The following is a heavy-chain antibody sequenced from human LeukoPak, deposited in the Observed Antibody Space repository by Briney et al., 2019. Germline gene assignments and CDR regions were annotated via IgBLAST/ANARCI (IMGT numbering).Heavy chain of an antibody. CDR1: GGSLSSGDYY. CDR3: ARDFTDYYGMDV. V-gene: IGHV4-30-4*01. Sequence: SETLSLTCTVSGGSLSSGDYYWSWIRQPPGKGLEWIGYIYYSGSTYYNPSLKSRVTISVDTSKNQFSLKLSSVTAADTAVYYCARDFTDYYGMDVWGQGTTVTVSS. CDR2: IYYSGST. J-gene: IGHJ6*02.